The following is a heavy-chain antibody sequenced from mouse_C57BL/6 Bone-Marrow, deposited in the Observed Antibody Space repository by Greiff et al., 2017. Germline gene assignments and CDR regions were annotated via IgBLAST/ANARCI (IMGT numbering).Heavy chain of an antibody. CDR1: GFSLTSYG. D-gene: IGHD1-1*01. CDR2: IWRGGST. Sequence: QVQLQQSGPGLVQPSQSLSITCTVSGFSLTSYGVHWVRQSPGKGLAWLGVIWRGGSTDYNAAFMSRLSITKDNSKSQVFFKMNSLQADDTAIYYCAKNSRLLRCGHAMDYGGQGTSVTVSS. CDR3: AKNSRLLRCGHAMDY. V-gene: IGHV2-5*01. J-gene: IGHJ4*01.